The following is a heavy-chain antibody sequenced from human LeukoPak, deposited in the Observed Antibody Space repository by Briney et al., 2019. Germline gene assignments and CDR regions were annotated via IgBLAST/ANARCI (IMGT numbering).Heavy chain of an antibody. CDR3: ARGTSAWEFGGLDY. Sequence: ASVKVSCKASGYTFTGYYMHWVRQAPGQGLEWMGWINPNSGGTNYAQKFQGRVTMTRDTSTSTAYMELSRLRSDDTAVYYCARGTSAWEFGGLDYWGQGTLVTVSS. CDR2: INPNSGGT. J-gene: IGHJ4*02. D-gene: IGHD1-26*01. V-gene: IGHV1-2*02. CDR1: GYTFTGYY.